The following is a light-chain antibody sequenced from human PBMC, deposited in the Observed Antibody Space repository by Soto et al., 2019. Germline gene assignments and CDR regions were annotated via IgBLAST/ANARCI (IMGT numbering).Light chain of an antibody. V-gene: IGKV3-15*01. J-gene: IGKJ2*01. CDR3: HQYDTYMYA. CDR2: AAS. CDR1: QSIRNN. Sequence: EIVMSQSPATLSVSPGERVTLSCRASQSIRNNLAWYQQKPGQAPRLLIYAASTRPAGVPARFSGTGSGTEFTLTITSLQSEDFAVYYCHQYDTYMYAFGQGTTLEI.